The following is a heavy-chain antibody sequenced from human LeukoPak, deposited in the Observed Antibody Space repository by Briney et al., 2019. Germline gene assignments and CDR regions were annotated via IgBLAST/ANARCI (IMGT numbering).Heavy chain of an antibody. D-gene: IGHD1-26*01. V-gene: IGHV4-39*01. Sequence: PSETLSLTCTVSGGSISSSSYYWGWIRQPPGKGLEWIGSIYYSGSTYYNPSLKSRVTISVDTSKNQFSLKLSSVTAADTAVYYCASPGSGSYFLVHPLDYWGQGTLVTVSS. CDR3: ASPGSGSYFLVHPLDY. J-gene: IGHJ4*02. CDR1: GGSISSSSYY. CDR2: IYYSGST.